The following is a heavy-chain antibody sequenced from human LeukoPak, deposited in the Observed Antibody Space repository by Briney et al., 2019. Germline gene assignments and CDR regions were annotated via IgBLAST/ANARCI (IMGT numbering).Heavy chain of an antibody. V-gene: IGHV1-69*13. J-gene: IGHJ4*02. Sequence: SVKVSCKASGGTFSSYAISWVRQAPGQGLEWMGGIIPIFGTANYAQKFQGRVTITADESTSTAYMELSSLRSEDTAVYYCARDYYGSGSHYKPFDYWGQGTLATVSS. CDR3: ARDYYGSGSHYKPFDY. D-gene: IGHD3-10*01. CDR1: GGTFSSYA. CDR2: IIPIFGTA.